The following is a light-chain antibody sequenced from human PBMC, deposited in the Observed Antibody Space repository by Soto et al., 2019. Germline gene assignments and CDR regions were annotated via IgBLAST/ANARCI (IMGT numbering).Light chain of an antibody. CDR3: QQYNNWPPIT. J-gene: IGKJ4*01. Sequence: ERVMTQSKATLSVSPGERSTPSCRASHSVSSNLAWYQQKPGQAPRLLIYGASTRATGIPARFSGSGSGTEFTLTISSLQSEDFAVYYCQQYNNWPPITFGGGTKVDIK. CDR1: HSVSSN. V-gene: IGKV3-15*01. CDR2: GAS.